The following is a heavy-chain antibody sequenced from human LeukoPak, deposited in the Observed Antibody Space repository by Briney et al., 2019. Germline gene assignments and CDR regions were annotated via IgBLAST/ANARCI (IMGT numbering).Heavy chain of an antibody. J-gene: IGHJ4*02. V-gene: IGHV3-33*01. D-gene: IGHD6-19*01. Sequence: PGGSLRLSCAASGFTFSSYGMHWVRQAPGKGLVWVAVIWYDGSNKYYADSVKGRFTISRDNSKNTLYLQMNSLRAEDTAVYYCAREASSGWYDYWGQGTLVTVSS. CDR3: AREASSGWYDY. CDR1: GFTFSSYG. CDR2: IWYDGSNK.